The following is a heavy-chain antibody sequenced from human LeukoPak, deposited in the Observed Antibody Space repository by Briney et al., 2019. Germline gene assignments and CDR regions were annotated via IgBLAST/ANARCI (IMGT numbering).Heavy chain of an antibody. D-gene: IGHD4-11*01. V-gene: IGHV3-21*01. Sequence: PGGSLRLSCAASGFTLSSYSMNWVRHAPGEGLEWVSSTSDSNNYIYYADSVKGRFTLSRDNAKNSLYLQMNSLRAEDTAVYYCAREGYGNYAEAFDYWGQGTLVTVSS. CDR2: TSDSNNYI. CDR1: GFTLSSYS. J-gene: IGHJ4*02. CDR3: AREGYGNYAEAFDY.